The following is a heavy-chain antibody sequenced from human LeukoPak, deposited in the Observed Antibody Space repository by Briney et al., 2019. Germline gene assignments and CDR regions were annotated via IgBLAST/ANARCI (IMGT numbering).Heavy chain of an antibody. D-gene: IGHD4-4*01. Sequence: GGSLRLSCAASGFTFSSYAMSWVRQAPGKGLEWVSAISGSGGSTYYADSVKGRFTISRDNAKNSLYLQMNSLRAEDTAVYYCARGYYSNGYFDYWGQGTLVTVSS. J-gene: IGHJ4*02. V-gene: IGHV3-23*01. CDR1: GFTFSSYA. CDR2: ISGSGGST. CDR3: ARGYYSNGYFDY.